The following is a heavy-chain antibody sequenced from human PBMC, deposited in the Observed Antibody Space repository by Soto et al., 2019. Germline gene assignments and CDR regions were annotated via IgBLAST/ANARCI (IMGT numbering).Heavy chain of an antibody. CDR3: ARAAGYCSGGSCYSSYWYFDL. J-gene: IGHJ2*01. D-gene: IGHD2-15*01. CDR2: IWYDGSNK. CDR1: GFTFSSYG. Sequence: QVQLMESGGGVVQPGRSLRLSCAASGFTFSSYGMHWVRQAPGKGLEWVAVIWYDGSNKYYADSVKGRFTISRDNSKNTLYLQMNSLRAEDTAVYYCARAAGYCSGGSCYSSYWYFDLWGRGTLVTVSS. V-gene: IGHV3-33*01.